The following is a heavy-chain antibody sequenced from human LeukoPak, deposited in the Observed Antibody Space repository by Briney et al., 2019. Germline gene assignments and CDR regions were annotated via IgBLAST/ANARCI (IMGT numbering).Heavy chain of an antibody. J-gene: IGHJ4*02. V-gene: IGHV1-3*01. CDR1: GYTFTSYA. CDR3: ARDSAIAEIDY. Sequence: ASVKVTCKASGYTFTSYAMHWVRQAPGQRLEWMGWINAGNGNTKYSQKFQGRVTITRDTSASTAYMELSSLRSEDTAVYYCARDSAIAEIDYWGQGTLVTVSS. D-gene: IGHD6-13*01. CDR2: INAGNGNT.